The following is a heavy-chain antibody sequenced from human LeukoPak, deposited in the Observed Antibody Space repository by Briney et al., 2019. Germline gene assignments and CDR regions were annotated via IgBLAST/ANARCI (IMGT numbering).Heavy chain of an antibody. J-gene: IGHJ4*02. Sequence: SETLSLTCAVYGGSFSGYYWSWIRQPPGKGLEWIGEINHSGSTNYNPSLKSRVTISVDTSKNQFSLKLSSVTAADTAVYYCASEGAMTTVTRFDYWGQGTLVTVSS. D-gene: IGHD4-17*01. V-gene: IGHV4-34*01. CDR2: INHSGST. CDR3: ASEGAMTTVTRFDY. CDR1: GGSFSGYY.